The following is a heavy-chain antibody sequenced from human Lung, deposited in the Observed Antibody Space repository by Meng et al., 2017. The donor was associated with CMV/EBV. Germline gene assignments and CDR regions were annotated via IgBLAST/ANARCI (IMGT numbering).Heavy chain of an antibody. CDR2: INHSGSV. D-gene: IGHD6-6*01. V-gene: IGHV4-34*01. J-gene: IGHJ4*02. Sequence: GSLRLXCAVYSGSFTDSYWTWIRQFPGKGPEWIGEINHSGSVRYNPSLKSRVTISIDTSKKQFSLKLSAVTAADTAVYYCARQYSSAYYSDYWGQGTLVTVSS. CDR3: ARQYSSAYYSDY. CDR1: SGSFTDSY.